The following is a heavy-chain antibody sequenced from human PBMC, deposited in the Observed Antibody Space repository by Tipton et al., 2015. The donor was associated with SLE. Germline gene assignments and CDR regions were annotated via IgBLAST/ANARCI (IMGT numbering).Heavy chain of an antibody. Sequence: QSGAEVKKPGESLKISCQASGYSFTSYWIGWVRQMPGKGLEWMGLVFPGDSDTRYSPSFQGQVTISADKSLSTAYLQWTSLKASDTAMYYCARRSTGIPLDSWGQGTLVTVSS. J-gene: IGHJ4*02. D-gene: IGHD1-1*01. CDR1: GYSFTSYW. CDR2: VFPGDSDT. CDR3: ARRSTGIPLDS. V-gene: IGHV5-51*03.